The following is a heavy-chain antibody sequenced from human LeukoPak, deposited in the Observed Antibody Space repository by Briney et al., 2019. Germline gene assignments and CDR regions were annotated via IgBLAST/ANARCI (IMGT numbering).Heavy chain of an antibody. V-gene: IGHV1-46*01. D-gene: IGHD6-13*01. J-gene: IGHJ6*03. CDR3: AKGRAAAGYNYYYYMDV. Sequence: GASVKVSCKASGYTFTSYYMHWVRQAPGQGLEWMGIINPSGGSTSYAQKFQGRVTMTRDTSTSTVYMELSSLRAEDTAVYYCAKGRAAAGYNYYYYMDVWGKGTTVTVSS. CDR1: GYTFTSYY. CDR2: INPSGGST.